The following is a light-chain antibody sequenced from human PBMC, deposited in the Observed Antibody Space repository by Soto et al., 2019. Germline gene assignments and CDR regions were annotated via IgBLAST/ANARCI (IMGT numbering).Light chain of an antibody. Sequence: EFVLTQSPGTQSLSPGERATLSCMASQTVRNNYLAWYQQKPGQAPRLLIYDASSRATGIPDRFSGGGSGTDFTLTISSLQPEDVGTYYCQRYDDAPLAFGGGTKV. CDR2: DAS. J-gene: IGKJ4*01. CDR3: QRYDDAPLA. CDR1: QTVRNNY. V-gene: IGKV3-20*01.